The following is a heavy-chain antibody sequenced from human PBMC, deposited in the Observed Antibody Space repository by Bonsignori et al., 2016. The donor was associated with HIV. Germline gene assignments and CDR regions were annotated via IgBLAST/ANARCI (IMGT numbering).Heavy chain of an antibody. CDR2: IRSKNYGGAT. D-gene: IGHD2-2*01. Sequence: WIRQPPGKGLEWVGFIRSKNYGGATGYAASVKGRFTISRDDSKSIAYLQMNSLKTDDTAVYYCTRAALYCSSSGCHPHYYYYVDVWGKGTTVTVSS. CDR3: TRAALYCSSSGCHPHYYYYVDV. V-gene: IGHV3-49*02. J-gene: IGHJ6*03.